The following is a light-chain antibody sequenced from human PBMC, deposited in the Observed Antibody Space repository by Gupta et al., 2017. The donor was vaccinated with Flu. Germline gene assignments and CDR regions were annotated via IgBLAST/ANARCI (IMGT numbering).Light chain of an antibody. CDR1: QSVSSY. CDR2: GAS. CDR3: QQRSNWWT. V-gene: IGKV3-11*01. J-gene: IGKJ1*01. Sequence: PGERATLSCRASQSVSSYLAWYQQKPGQAPRLLIYGASSRATGIPARFSGSGSGTDFTLTISSLEPEDFAVYYCQQRSNWWTFGQGTKVEIK.